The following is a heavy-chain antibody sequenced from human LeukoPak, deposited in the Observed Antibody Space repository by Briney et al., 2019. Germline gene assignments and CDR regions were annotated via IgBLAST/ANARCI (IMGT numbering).Heavy chain of an antibody. CDR3: AGYGSGSYSFGMDV. CDR2: IYYSGST. D-gene: IGHD3-10*01. Sequence: PSETLSLTCTVSGGSISSYYWSWIRQPPGKGLEWIGYIYYSGSTNYNPSLKSRVTISVDTSKNQFSLKLSSVTAADTAVYYCAGYGSGSYSFGMDVWGQGTTVTVSS. CDR1: GGSISSYY. V-gene: IGHV4-59*08. J-gene: IGHJ6*02.